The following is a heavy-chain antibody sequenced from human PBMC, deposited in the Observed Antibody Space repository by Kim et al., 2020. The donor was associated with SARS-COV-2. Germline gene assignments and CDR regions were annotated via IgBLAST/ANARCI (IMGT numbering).Heavy chain of an antibody. D-gene: IGHD3-16*01. J-gene: IGHJ2*01. CDR3: TRDNWGSNWYFDL. V-gene: IGHV3-30*09. Sequence: YADSVKGRLAISRDNSKSTLYLRMNTLRPEDTAVYHCTRDNWGSNWYFDLWGRGTLVTVSS.